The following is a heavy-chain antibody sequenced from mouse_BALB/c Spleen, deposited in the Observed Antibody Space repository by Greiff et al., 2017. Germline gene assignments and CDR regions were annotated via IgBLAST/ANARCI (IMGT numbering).Heavy chain of an antibody. V-gene: IGHV5-6*01. Sequence: EVMLVESGGDLVKPGGSLKLSCAASGFTFSSYGMSWVRQTPDKRLEWVATISSGGSYTYYPDSVKGRFTISRDNAKNTLYLQMSSLKSEDTAMYYCARLTTMITAAWFAYWGQGTLVTVSA. CDR3: ARLTTMITAAWFAY. CDR1: GFTFSSYG. CDR2: ISSGGSYT. J-gene: IGHJ3*01. D-gene: IGHD2-4*01.